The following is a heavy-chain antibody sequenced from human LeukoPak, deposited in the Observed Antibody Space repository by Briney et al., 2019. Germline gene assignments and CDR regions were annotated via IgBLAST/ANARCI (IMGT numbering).Heavy chain of an antibody. J-gene: IGHJ4*02. CDR2: VHYSGSI. V-gene: IGHV4-39*07. D-gene: IGHD3-22*01. Sequence: SETLSLTCTVSGGSISSSSYYWAWIRQPPGKGLEWIGSVHYSGSIYYNPSLKSRATLSLDTSKNQFSLKLNSVTAADTAVYYCAREYSSSPDYWGQGALVTVSS. CDR3: AREYSSSPDY. CDR1: GGSISSSSYY.